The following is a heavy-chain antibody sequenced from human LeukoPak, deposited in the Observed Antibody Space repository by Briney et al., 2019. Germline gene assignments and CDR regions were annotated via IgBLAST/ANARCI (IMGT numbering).Heavy chain of an antibody. D-gene: IGHD3-9*01. V-gene: IGHV3-7*04. J-gene: IGHJ4*02. CDR2: IKQDGSEK. Sequence: GGSLRLSCEASGFSFSAAWMTWVRQAPGKGLEWVANIKQDGSEKYYVDSVKGRFTISRDNAKNSLYLQMNSLRAEDTAVYYCARGLDYYFDYWGQGTLVTVSS. CDR3: ARGLDYYFDY. CDR1: GFSFSAAW.